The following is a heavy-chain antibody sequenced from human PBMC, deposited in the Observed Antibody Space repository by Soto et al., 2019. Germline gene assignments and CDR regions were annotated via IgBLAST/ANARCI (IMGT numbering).Heavy chain of an antibody. D-gene: IGHD3-3*01. CDR2: IYYSGST. V-gene: IGHV4-31*03. CDR1: GGSISSGGYY. J-gene: IGHJ4*02. CDR3: ATCGYYDFWSGYSYHYFDY. Sequence: SETLSLTCTVSGGSISSGGYYWSWIRQHPGKGLEWIGDIYYSGSTYYNPYLKSRVTISVDTSTNQFSLKLSSVTAADTAVYYCATCGYYDFWSGYSYHYFDYWGQGTLVTVSS.